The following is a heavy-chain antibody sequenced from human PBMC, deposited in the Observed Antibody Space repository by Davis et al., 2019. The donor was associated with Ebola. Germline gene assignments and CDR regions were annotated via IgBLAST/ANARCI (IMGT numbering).Heavy chain of an antibody. CDR1: GFTFSSYS. D-gene: IGHD3-10*01. CDR3: AKLQRGSGSYYKAFDY. Sequence: GESLKISCAASGFTFSSYSMNWVRQAPGKGLEWVSSISSSSSYIYYADSVKGRFTISRDNSKNTLYLQMNSLRAEDTAVYYCAKLQRGSGSYYKAFDYWGQGTLVTVSS. V-gene: IGHV3-21*01. J-gene: IGHJ4*02. CDR2: ISSSSSYI.